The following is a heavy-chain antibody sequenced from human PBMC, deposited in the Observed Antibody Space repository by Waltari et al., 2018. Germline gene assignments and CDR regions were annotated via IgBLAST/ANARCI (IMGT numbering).Heavy chain of an antibody. CDR2: ISYDGSNK. D-gene: IGHD6-13*01. Sequence: QVQLVESGGGVVQPGRSLRLSCAASGFTFSSYAMHWVRQAPGKGRDGVAVISYDGSNKYYADSVKGRFPISRDNSKNTLYLQMNSLRAEDTAVYYCAREFSSSPSYWGQGTLVTVSS. V-gene: IGHV3-30-3*01. J-gene: IGHJ4*02. CDR1: GFTFSSYA. CDR3: AREFSSSPSY.